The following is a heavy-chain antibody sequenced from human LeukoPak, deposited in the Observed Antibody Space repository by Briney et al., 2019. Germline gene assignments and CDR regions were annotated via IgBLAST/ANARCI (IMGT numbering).Heavy chain of an antibody. CDR1: GYTFTIYA. CDR3: ARPNYGDYDPLDY. Sequence: ASVKVSCTASGYTFTIYAMHWVRQAPGQRLEWMGWINAGNGNTKYSQKFQGRVTITRDTSASTAYMELSSLRSEDTAVYYCARPNYGDYDPLDYWGQGTLVTVSS. J-gene: IGHJ4*02. D-gene: IGHD4-17*01. V-gene: IGHV1-3*01. CDR2: INAGNGNT.